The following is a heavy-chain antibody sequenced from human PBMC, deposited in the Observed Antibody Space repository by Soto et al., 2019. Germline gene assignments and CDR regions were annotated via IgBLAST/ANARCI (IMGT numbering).Heavy chain of an antibody. Sequence: EVQLVESGGALVQPGGSLRLSCAASGFTFSSYWMSWVRQAPGKGLEWVANIKQDGSEKYYVDSVKGRFTISRDNAKNSLYLQMNSLRAEDTAVYYCARDLLPDYGSGTYYAYWCQGTLVTVSS. CDR3: ARDLLPDYGSGTYYAY. D-gene: IGHD3-10*01. CDR2: IKQDGSEK. CDR1: GFTFSSYW. V-gene: IGHV3-7*01. J-gene: IGHJ4*02.